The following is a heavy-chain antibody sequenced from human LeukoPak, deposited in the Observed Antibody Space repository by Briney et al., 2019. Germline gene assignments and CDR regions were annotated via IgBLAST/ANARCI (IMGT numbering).Heavy chain of an antibody. CDR1: GGSFNNYY. Sequence: PSETLSLTCAVYGGSFNNYYWSWIRQPPGKGLEWIGRIFRGGSTSYNPSLMSRLTMSMDTSKNQFSLQLTSVTAADTAVYYCARYDSRGSGSTQLEYWGQGILVTISS. D-gene: IGHD3-3*01. J-gene: IGHJ4*02. CDR2: IFRGGST. CDR3: ARYDSRGSGSTQLEY. V-gene: IGHV4-34*10.